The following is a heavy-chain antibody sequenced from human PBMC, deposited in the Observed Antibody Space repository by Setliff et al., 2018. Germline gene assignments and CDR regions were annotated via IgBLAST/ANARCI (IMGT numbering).Heavy chain of an antibody. CDR1: GYTFTSSG. CDR2: VTIYNGNT. V-gene: IGHV1-18*01. J-gene: IGHJ4*02. CDR3: ARVESMVRGKNILRHFDY. D-gene: IGHD3-10*01. Sequence: ASVKVSCKASGYTFTSSGITWVRQAPGQGLDWMGWVTIYNGNTKYAQNLQGRLTLSTDRSTNTVYMELGSLTTDDTAIYYCARVESMVRGKNILRHFDYWGQGTQVTVSS.